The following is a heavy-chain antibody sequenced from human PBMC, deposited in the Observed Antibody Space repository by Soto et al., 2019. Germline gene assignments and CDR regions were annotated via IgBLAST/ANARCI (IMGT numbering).Heavy chain of an antibody. J-gene: IGHJ5*02. CDR2: ISSSGNTI. V-gene: IGHV3-11*01. CDR3: AKMSSENYYDPVFS. CDR1: GFTFSDYY. D-gene: IGHD3-22*01. Sequence: QVQLVESGGGVVKTSGSLRIACAASGFTFSDYYMSWVRQAPGKGLEWVSYISSSGNTIYYADSVKGRFTISRDNAKNSVYLQMNSLRAEDTALYFCAKMSSENYYDPVFSWGQGTLFTVSS.